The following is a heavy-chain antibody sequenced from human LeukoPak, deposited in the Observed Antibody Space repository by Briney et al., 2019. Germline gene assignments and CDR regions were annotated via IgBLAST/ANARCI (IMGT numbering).Heavy chain of an antibody. V-gene: IGHV4-34*01. CDR3: AKEEGYNAH. D-gene: IGHD5-24*01. CDR1: GGSYIGY. CDR2: ISHTGNT. J-gene: IGHJ4*02. Sequence: SETLSLTCAVYGGSYIGYCSWVRQTPGEGLEWSGEISHTGNTKYNPSLTSRVIISVDMSRTQFSLKLTSMTAADTAVYYCAKEEGYNAHWGQGTLVTVCS.